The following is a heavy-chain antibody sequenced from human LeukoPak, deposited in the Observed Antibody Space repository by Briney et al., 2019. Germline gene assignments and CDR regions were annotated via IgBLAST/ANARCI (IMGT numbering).Heavy chain of an antibody. CDR2: ISVHNGNT. CDR1: GYTFPNYG. CDR3: AKYLRYSYDY. Sequence: ASVKVSCKASGYTFPNYGISWVRQAPGQGLEWMGWISVHNGNTKYAQNLQGRVTMTTDTSTSTAYMELSSLRSDDTAVYYCAKYLRYSYDYWGQGTLVTVSS. V-gene: IGHV1-18*01. D-gene: IGHD5-18*01. J-gene: IGHJ4*02.